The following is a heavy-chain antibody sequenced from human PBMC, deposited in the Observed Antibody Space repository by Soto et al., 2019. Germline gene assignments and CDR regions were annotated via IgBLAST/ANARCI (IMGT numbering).Heavy chain of an antibody. CDR2: ISYDGSNK. V-gene: IGHV3-30-3*01. CDR3: ARDYFIYDSSGYGSDI. D-gene: IGHD3-22*01. CDR1: GFTFNSYA. Sequence: GGSLRLSCAASGFTFNSYAMHWVRQAPGKGLEWVAVISYDGSNKYYADSVKGRFTISRDNSKNTLYLQMNSLRAEDTAVYYCARDYFIYDSSGYGSDIWGQGTMVTVSS. J-gene: IGHJ3*02.